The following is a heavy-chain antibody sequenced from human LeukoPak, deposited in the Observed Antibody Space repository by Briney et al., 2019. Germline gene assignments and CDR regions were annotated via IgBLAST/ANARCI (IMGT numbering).Heavy chain of an antibody. CDR2: ISWNSGST. Sequence: GGSLRLSCAASGFTVSRKYMSWVRQAPGKGLEWVSGISWNSGSTGYADSVKGRFTISRDNAKNSLYLQMNSLRAEDTALYYCAKGTYYYDSSGYYPFDYWGQGTLVTVSS. CDR1: GFTVSRKY. V-gene: IGHV3-9*01. D-gene: IGHD3-22*01. CDR3: AKGTYYYDSSGYYPFDY. J-gene: IGHJ4*02.